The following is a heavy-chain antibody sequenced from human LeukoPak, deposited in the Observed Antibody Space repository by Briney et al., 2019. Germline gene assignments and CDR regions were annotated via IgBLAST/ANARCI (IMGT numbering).Heavy chain of an antibody. CDR2: IYYRGTT. J-gene: IGHJ6*03. V-gene: IGHV4-39*07. CDR1: GDSITSGSYY. D-gene: IGHD2-15*01. Sequence: SETLSLTCTVSGDSITSGSYYWGWVRQPPGKGLEWLGTIYYRGTTNYNPSLKSRVTISVDTSKNQFSLKLSSVTAADTAVYYCARLMRTGCSGGSCYSGVTSRHNYYYYYYMDVWGKGTTVTISS. CDR3: ARLMRTGCSGGSCYSGVTSRHNYYYYYYMDV.